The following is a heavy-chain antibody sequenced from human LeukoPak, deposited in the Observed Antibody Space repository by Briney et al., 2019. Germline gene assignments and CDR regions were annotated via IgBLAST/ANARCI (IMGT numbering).Heavy chain of an antibody. CDR3: ARDVVPAATRTNWFDP. J-gene: IGHJ5*02. D-gene: IGHD2-2*01. V-gene: IGHV4-4*07. Sequence: PSETPSLTCTVSGGSISSYYWSWIRQPAGKGLEWIGRIYTSGSTNYNPSLKSRVTMSVDTSKNQFSLKLSSVTAADTAVYYCARDVVPAATRTNWFDPWGQGTLVTVSS. CDR1: GGSISSYY. CDR2: IYTSGST.